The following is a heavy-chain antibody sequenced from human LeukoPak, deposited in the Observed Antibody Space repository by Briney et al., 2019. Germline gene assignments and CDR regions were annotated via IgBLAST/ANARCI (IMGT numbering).Heavy chain of an antibody. J-gene: IGHJ5*01. V-gene: IGHV1-24*01. CDR3: AAYMDLLHDS. CDR2: FDPGDDET. D-gene: IGHD1-26*01. Sequence: ASVKVSCKVSGYSLSELSTHWVRQAPGQGLEWMGGFDPGDDETIYPQKIQGRATMTEATSTDTAYLELSSLRSEDTAEYFWAAYMDLLHDSWGQGTPVTVSS. CDR1: GYSLSELS.